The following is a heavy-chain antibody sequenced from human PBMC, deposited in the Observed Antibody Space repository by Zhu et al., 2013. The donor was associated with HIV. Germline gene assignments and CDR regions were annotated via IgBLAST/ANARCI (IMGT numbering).Heavy chain of an antibody. Sequence: QVQLQQWGAGLLKPSETLSLTCAAYNGSFSPYHWSWIRQSPEKGLEWIGEISHAGRTTYNPSLKSRVTISLDTSKTQFSLIFSAVTAADTAVYYCALRGASGRYHNWFDPWGQGTLVTVSS. D-gene: IGHD3-10*01. CDR1: NGSFSPYH. CDR3: ALRGASGRYHNWFDP. J-gene: IGHJ5*02. V-gene: IGHV4-34*01. CDR2: ISHAGRT.